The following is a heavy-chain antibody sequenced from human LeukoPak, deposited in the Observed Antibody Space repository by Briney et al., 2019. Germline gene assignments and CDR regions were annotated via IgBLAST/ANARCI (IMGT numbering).Heavy chain of an antibody. CDR2: IYHSGST. Sequence: SETLSLTCAVSGYSISSGYYWGWIRQPPGKGLEWIRSIYHSGSTYYNPSLKSRVTIPVDTSKNQFSLKLSSVTAADTAVYYCARVGRYFDWLSLDYWGQGTLVTVSS. V-gene: IGHV4-38-2*01. D-gene: IGHD3-9*01. J-gene: IGHJ4*02. CDR1: GYSISSGYY. CDR3: ARVGRYFDWLSLDY.